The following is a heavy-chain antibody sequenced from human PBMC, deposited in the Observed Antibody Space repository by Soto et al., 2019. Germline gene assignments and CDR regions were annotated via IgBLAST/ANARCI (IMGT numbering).Heavy chain of an antibody. V-gene: IGHV4-34*01. CDR3: AREGYCSGGSCYSRTLDY. CDR2: INHSGST. CDR1: GGSFSGDY. J-gene: IGHJ4*02. D-gene: IGHD2-15*01. Sequence: SETLSLTCAVYGGSFSGDYWSWIRQPPGKGLEWIGEINHSGSTNYNPSLKSRVTISVDTSKDQFSLKLSSVTAADTAVYYCAREGYCSGGSCYSRTLDYWGQGTLVTVSS.